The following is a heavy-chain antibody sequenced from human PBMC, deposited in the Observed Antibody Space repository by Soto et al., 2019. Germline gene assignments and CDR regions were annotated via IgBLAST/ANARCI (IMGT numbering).Heavy chain of an antibody. D-gene: IGHD3-9*01. CDR1: GYTFTSYD. J-gene: IGHJ4*02. V-gene: IGHV1-8*01. Sequence: ASVKVSCKASGYTFTSYDINWVRRATGQGLEWMGWMNPNSGNTGYAQKFQGRFTMTRNTSISTAYMELSSLRSEDTAVYYFAKATRDVLPYFDWSKGDFDYWGLGTLVTVSS. CDR3: AKATRDVLPYFDWSKGDFDY. CDR2: MNPNSGNT.